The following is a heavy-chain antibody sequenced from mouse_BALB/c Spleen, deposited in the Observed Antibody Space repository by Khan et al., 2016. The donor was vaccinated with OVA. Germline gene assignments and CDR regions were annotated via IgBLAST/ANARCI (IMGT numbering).Heavy chain of an antibody. Sequence: DLVKPGASVKLSCKASGYTFTSYWINWIKQSPGQGLEWIGRIGPGSSNAYYNDIFKGKATLTVDTSSNTAYIQLSRQASEDSAVYFWARENYDGRSCDAMDYWGQGTSVTVSA. CDR2: IGPGSSNA. D-gene: IGHD1-1*01. CDR1: GYTFTSYW. J-gene: IGHJ4*01. V-gene: IGHV1S41*01. CDR3: ARENYDGRSCDAMDY.